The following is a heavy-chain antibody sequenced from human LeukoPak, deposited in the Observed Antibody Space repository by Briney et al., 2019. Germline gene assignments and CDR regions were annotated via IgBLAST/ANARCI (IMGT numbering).Heavy chain of an antibody. J-gene: IGHJ4*02. CDR1: GFTFSDYY. Sequence: GGSLRLSCAASGFTFSDYYMSWIRHDPGKGREWVSYISSSGSTIYYADSVKGRFTISRDNAKNSLYLQMNSLRAEDTAVYYCARDSRGYYDSRGNYWGQGTLVTVSS. V-gene: IGHV3-11*01. CDR2: ISSSGSTI. CDR3: ARDSRGYYDSRGNY. D-gene: IGHD3-22*01.